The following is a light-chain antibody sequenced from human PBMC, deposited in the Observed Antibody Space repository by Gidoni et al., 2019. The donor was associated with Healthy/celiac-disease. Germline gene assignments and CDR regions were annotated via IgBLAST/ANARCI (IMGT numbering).Light chain of an antibody. V-gene: IGKV1-5*03. CDR1: QSISSW. CDR2: KES. J-gene: IGKJ1*01. Sequence: DIQMTQSPSTLSASVGDRVTITCRASQSISSWLAWYQQKPGKAPKLLIYKESSLESGVPSSFSGSGSGTEFTLTISSLHPDDFATYYCQQYTSYSKTFXQXTKVEIK. CDR3: QQYTSYSKT.